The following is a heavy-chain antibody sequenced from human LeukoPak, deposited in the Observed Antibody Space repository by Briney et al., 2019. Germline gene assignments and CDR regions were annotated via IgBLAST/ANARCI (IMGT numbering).Heavy chain of an antibody. CDR3: ARAGDSSGNFDY. V-gene: IGHV4-61*02. Sequence: PSETLSLTCTVSGGSISSGSYYWSWIRQPAGKGLEWIGRIYTRGRTNYNPYLKSRVTISVDTSKNQFSLKLSSVTAADTAVYYCARAGDSSGNFDYWGQGTLVTVSS. J-gene: IGHJ4*02. CDR2: IYTRGRT. CDR1: GGSISSGSYY. D-gene: IGHD3-22*01.